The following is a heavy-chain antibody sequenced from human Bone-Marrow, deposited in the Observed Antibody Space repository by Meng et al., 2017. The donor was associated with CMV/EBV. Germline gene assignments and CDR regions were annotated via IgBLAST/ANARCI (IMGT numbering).Heavy chain of an antibody. V-gene: IGHV3-23*01. Sequence: ASGVTFSSYAMSGVRQAPGKGLEWVSAISGSGGSTYYADSVKGRFTISRDNSKNTLYLQMNSLRAEDTAVYYCAKEEYSYVVGWFDPWGQGTLVTVSS. J-gene: IGHJ5*02. CDR2: ISGSGGST. D-gene: IGHD5-18*01. CDR3: AKEEYSYVVGWFDP. CDR1: GVTFSSYA.